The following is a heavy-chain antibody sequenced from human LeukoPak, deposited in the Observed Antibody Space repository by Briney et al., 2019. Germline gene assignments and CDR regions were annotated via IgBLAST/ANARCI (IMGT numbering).Heavy chain of an antibody. Sequence: GESLQISCKGSGYNFTSYWIGWVRQMPGKGLEWMGTIYPGDSDTRYSPSFQGQVTISVDKSISIAYLQWSSLKASDTAMHYCARGGAYYYDSSGYYYDAFDIWGQGTMVTVSS. V-gene: IGHV5-51*01. CDR1: GYNFTSYW. J-gene: IGHJ3*02. D-gene: IGHD3-22*01. CDR3: ARGGAYYYDSSGYYYDAFDI. CDR2: IYPGDSDT.